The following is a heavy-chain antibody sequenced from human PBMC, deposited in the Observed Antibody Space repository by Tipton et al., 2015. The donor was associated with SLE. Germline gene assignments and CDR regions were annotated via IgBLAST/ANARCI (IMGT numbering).Heavy chain of an antibody. CDR3: ARHEDRGYSYGSSFDY. V-gene: IGHV4-39*01. CDR1: GGSISSSSYY. D-gene: IGHD5-18*01. CDR2: IYYSGST. J-gene: IGHJ4*02. Sequence: TLSLTCTVSGGSISSSSYYWGWIRQPPGKGLEWIGSIYYSGSTYYNPSLKSRVTISVDTSKNQFSLKLSSVIAADTAAYYCARHEDRGYSYGSSFDYWGQGTLVTVSS.